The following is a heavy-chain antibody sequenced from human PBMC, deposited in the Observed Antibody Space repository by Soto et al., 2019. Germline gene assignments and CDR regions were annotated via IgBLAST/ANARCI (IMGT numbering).Heavy chain of an antibody. J-gene: IGHJ5*02. Sequence: QVQLQESGPGLVQPSGTLSLTCAVSGGSISSTNWWSWVRQPPGKGLEWIGEIYQSGSTNYNPPLKSRVIRSVDKSKNQVSLQLSSVTAADTAVYYCARSYDYSSNWFDPWGPGTLVTVSS. CDR3: ARSYDYSSNWFDP. CDR2: IYQSGST. D-gene: IGHD4-4*01. CDR1: GGSISSTNW. V-gene: IGHV4-4*02.